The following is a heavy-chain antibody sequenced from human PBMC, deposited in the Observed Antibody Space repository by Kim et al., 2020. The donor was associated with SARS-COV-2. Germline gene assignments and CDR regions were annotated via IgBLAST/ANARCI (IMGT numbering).Heavy chain of an antibody. J-gene: IGHJ5*02. V-gene: IGHV5-51*01. D-gene: IGHD6-13*01. Sequence: GESLKISCKGSGYSFTSYWIGWVRQMPGKGLEWMGIIYPGDSDTRYSPSFQGQVTISADKSISTAYLQWSSLKASDTAMYYCARILLAAAGRAYWFDPWGQGTLVTVSS. CDR2: IYPGDSDT. CDR3: ARILLAAAGRAYWFDP. CDR1: GYSFTSYW.